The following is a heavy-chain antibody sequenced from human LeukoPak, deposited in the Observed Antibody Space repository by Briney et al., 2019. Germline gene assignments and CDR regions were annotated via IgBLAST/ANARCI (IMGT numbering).Heavy chain of an antibody. V-gene: IGHV3-48*01. Sequence: GGSLRLSCAASGFTFSSYSMNWVRQAPGKGLEWVSYISSSSSTIYYADSVKGRFTISRDNAKNTLFLQMNRLRAEDTAVYYCAGRRVLDASFDYWGQGTLVTVSS. J-gene: IGHJ4*02. CDR1: GFTFSSYS. D-gene: IGHD3-16*01. CDR3: AGRRVLDASFDY. CDR2: ISSSSSTI.